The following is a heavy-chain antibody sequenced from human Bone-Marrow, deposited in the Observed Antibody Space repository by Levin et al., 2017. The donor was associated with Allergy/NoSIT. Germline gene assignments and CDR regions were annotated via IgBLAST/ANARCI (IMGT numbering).Heavy chain of an antibody. Sequence: KTSETLSLTCTVSGGSISSYYWSWIRQPPGKGLEWIGYIYYSGSTNYNPSLKSRVTISVDTSKNQFSLKLSSVTAADTAVYYCARHTVTTHPRDAFDIWGQGTMVTVSS. CDR1: GGSISSYY. J-gene: IGHJ3*02. V-gene: IGHV4-59*01. D-gene: IGHD4-17*01. CDR2: IYYSGST. CDR3: ARHTVTTHPRDAFDI.